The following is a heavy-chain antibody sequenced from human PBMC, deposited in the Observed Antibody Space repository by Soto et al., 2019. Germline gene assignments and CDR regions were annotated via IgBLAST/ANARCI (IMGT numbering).Heavy chain of an antibody. CDR1: GFTLNSCA. CDR2: ISGSGGST. V-gene: IGHV3-23*01. J-gene: IGHJ4*02. D-gene: IGHD6-19*01. Sequence: GGSLRLSCAASGFTLNSCAMSWVRQAPGKGREWVSAISGSGGSTYYADSVEGRFTISRDNSKNTLYLQMNSLRAEDTAVYYCARPNSSGWYFDYWGQGT. CDR3: ARPNSSGWYFDY.